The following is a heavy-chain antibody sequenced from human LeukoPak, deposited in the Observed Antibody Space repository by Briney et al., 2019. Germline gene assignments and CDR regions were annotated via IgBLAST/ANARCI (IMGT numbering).Heavy chain of an antibody. CDR3: ARELAGSSGFDY. CDR1: GFTFSSYS. CDR2: ISSSSSYI. Sequence: GGSLRLSCAASGFTFSSYSMNWVRQAPGKGLEWVSSISSSSSYIYYADSAKGRFTISRDNAKNSLYLQMNSLRAEDTAVYYCARELAGSSGFDYWGQGTLVTVSS. J-gene: IGHJ4*02. V-gene: IGHV3-21*01. D-gene: IGHD6-19*01.